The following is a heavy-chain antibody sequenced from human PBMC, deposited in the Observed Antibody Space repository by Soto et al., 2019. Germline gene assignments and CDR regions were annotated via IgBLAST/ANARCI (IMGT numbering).Heavy chain of an antibody. D-gene: IGHD2-15*01. V-gene: IGHV1-18*04. CDR3: ASWAGQVHGFGGPFDF. Sequence: QVQLVQSGGEVKKPGASVKVSCKASGYTFTKYDMNWVRQAPGQGLEWMGWINTYSGDTNYAQNLQGRVTMTTDTSTSTVYMELRSLRSDDTAVYYCASWAGQVHGFGGPFDFWGQGTLVTVSS. CDR2: INTYSGDT. J-gene: IGHJ4*02. CDR1: GYTFTKYD.